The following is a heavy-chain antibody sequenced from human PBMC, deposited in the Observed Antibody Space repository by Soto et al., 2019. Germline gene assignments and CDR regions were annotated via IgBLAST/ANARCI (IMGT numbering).Heavy chain of an antibody. CDR1: GFSLTTSGVG. CDR3: AHRLGSRGSFDY. CDR2: IYWNDDK. D-gene: IGHD6-25*01. Sequence: SGPTLVNPTQPLSLTCPFSGFSLTTSGVGVGWIRQPPGKAPEWLALIYWNDDKRYSPSLQSRLTITKDTSKNQVVLTLTNMDPVDTATYYCAHRLGSRGSFDYWGQGSLVTVSS. J-gene: IGHJ4*02. V-gene: IGHV2-5*01.